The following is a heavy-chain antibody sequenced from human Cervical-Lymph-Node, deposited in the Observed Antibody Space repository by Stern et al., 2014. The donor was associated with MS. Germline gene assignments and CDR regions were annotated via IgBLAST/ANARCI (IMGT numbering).Heavy chain of an antibody. D-gene: IGHD3-16*01. J-gene: IGHJ5*02. CDR2: LGWNSEGR. CDR3: AKADDYAAGIDA. Sequence: VQLEESGGGMVQPGRSLRLSCEASGFQFDDFAMHWVRQAPGKGLEWVSGLGWNSEGRGYADSVQVRFTISRDNAKSSLYLQMNSLTAEDTALYYCAKADDYAAGIDAWGQGTLVVVSS. CDR1: GFQFDDFA. V-gene: IGHV3-9*01.